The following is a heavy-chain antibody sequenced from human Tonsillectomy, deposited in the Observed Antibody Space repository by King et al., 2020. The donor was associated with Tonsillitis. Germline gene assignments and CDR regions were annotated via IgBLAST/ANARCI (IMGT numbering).Heavy chain of an antibody. CDR2: IYTGGSST. Sequence: VQLVQSGGGLVQPGGSLRLSCAASGFIFTTYAMSWVRQAPGKGLEWVSLIYTGGSSTYSVDSAKGRFTISRDDSKNTVYLQMNSLRAEDTAVYYCARALLYSSGWDVWYFDLWGRGILVTVSS. CDR3: ARALLYSSGWDVWYFDL. CDR1: GFIFTTYA. V-gene: IGHV3-23*03. J-gene: IGHJ2*01. D-gene: IGHD6-19*01.